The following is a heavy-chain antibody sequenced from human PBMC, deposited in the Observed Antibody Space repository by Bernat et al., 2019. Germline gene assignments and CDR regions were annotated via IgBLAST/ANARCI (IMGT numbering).Heavy chain of an antibody. V-gene: IGHV3-48*03. CDR1: GFTFSSYE. Sequence: EVQLVESGGGLVQPGGSLRLSCAASGFTFSSYEMNWVRPAPGKGLEWVSYISSSGSTIYYADSVKGRFTISRDNAKNSLYLQMNSLRAEDTAVYYCACYGSGSYYLYYMDVWGKGTTVTVSS. D-gene: IGHD3-10*01. CDR3: ACYGSGSYYLYYMDV. J-gene: IGHJ6*03. CDR2: ISSSGSTI.